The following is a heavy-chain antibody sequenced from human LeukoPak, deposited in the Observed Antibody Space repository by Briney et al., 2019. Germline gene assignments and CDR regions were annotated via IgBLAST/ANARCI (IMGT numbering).Heavy chain of an antibody. Sequence: GGSLRLSCAASGFTFSSYAMSWVRQAPGKGLEWVSAISGSGGSTYYADSVKGRFTISRDNSKNTLYLQMNSLRAEDTAVYYCARHYDSSGYLLRFVFDYWGQGTLVTVSS. CDR1: GFTFSSYA. CDR2: ISGSGGST. J-gene: IGHJ4*02. D-gene: IGHD3-22*01. CDR3: ARHYDSSGYLLRFVFDY. V-gene: IGHV3-23*01.